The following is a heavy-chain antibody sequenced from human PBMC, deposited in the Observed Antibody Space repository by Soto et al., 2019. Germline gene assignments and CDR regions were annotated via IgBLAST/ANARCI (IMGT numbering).Heavy chain of an antibody. V-gene: IGHV3-23*01. CDR2: ITGSGGST. D-gene: IGHD3-3*01. CDR3: AKDLMPYYDFWSGYYSYYGMDV. J-gene: IGHJ6*02. CDR1: GFTFSSYA. Sequence: PGGSLRLSCAASGFTFSSYAMSWVRQAPGKGLEWVSAITGSGGSTYYADSVKGRFTISRDNSKNTLYLQMNSLRAEDTAVYYCAKDLMPYYDFWSGYYSYYGMDVWGQGTTVTVSS.